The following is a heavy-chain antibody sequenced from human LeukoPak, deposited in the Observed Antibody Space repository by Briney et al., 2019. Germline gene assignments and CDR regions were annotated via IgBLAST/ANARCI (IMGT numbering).Heavy chain of an antibody. V-gene: IGHV1-69*05. D-gene: IGHD5-18*01. J-gene: IGHJ4*02. Sequence: SVKVSCKASGGTFSSYAMSWVRQAPGQGLEWMGRIIPIFGTANYAQKLQGRVKINTDESTSTAYMEVSSLRSEDTAVYYCAREVDTWKWRFGYWGQGTLVTVSS. CDR1: GGTFSSYA. CDR2: IIPIFGTA. CDR3: AREVDTWKWRFGY.